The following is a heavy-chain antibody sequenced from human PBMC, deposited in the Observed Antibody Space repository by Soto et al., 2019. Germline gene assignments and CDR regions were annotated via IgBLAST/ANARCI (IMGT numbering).Heavy chain of an antibody. D-gene: IGHD2-15*01. CDR3: AREGSSSPEYFDF. Sequence: SETLSLTCSVSGGSISSDDYYWTWIRQPPGEGLEWIGYIYYTGRTSSTPSLESRVTISIDTSKNQFSLKLSSLSAADTAVYYCAREGSSSPEYFDFWGPGTLVT. V-gene: IGHV4-30-4*01. CDR2: IYYTGRT. J-gene: IGHJ4*02. CDR1: GGSISSDDYY.